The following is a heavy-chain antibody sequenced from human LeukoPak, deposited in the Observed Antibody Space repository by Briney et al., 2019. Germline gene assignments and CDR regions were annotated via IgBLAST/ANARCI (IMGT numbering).Heavy chain of an antibody. Sequence: SETLSLTCAVYGGSFSGYYWSWIRQPPGKGLEWIGEINHSGSTNYNPSLKSRVTISVDTSKNQFSLKLSSVTAADTAVYYCARGRTYYYGSGSYSPWGQGTLVTVSS. V-gene: IGHV4-34*01. J-gene: IGHJ5*02. CDR2: INHSGST. D-gene: IGHD3-10*01. CDR3: ARGRTYYYGSGSYSP. CDR1: GGSFSGYY.